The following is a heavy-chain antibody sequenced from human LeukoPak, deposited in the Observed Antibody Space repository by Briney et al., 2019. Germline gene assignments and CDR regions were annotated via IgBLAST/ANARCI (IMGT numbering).Heavy chain of an antibody. CDR1: GDSVSSNSAA. Sequence: SQTLSLTCAISGDSVSSNSAAWNWIRQSPSRGLEWLGRTYYRSKWYNDYAVSVKSRITINPDTSKNQFSLQLNSVTPEDTAVYYCARVEGSGYDSGYYYYYMDVWGKGTTVTISS. CDR3: ARVEGSGYDSGYYYYYMDV. CDR2: TYYRSKWYN. D-gene: IGHD5-12*01. J-gene: IGHJ6*03. V-gene: IGHV6-1*01.